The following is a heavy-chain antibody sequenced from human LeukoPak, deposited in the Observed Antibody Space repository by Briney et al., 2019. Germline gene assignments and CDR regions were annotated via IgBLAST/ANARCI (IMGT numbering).Heavy chain of an antibody. V-gene: IGHV3-11*06. Sequence: PGGSLRLSCAASGFTFSDYYMSWIRQTPGKWLEWVSYISSSSGHTEYADSVKGRFTVSRDNAKNSLFLQLNSLRADDTAVYYCVRAGSIAATGTPDYRGQGTLVTVSS. J-gene: IGHJ4*02. D-gene: IGHD6-13*01. CDR2: ISSSSGHT. CDR1: GFTFSDYY. CDR3: VRAGSIAATGTPDY.